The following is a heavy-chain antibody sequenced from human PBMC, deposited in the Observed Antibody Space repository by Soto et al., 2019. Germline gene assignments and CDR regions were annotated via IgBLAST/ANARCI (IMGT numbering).Heavy chain of an antibody. J-gene: IGHJ6*02. CDR2: ISAYNGNT. V-gene: IGHV1-18*01. Sequence: ASVKVSCKASGYTFTSYGISWVRQAPGQGLEWMGWISAYNGNTNYAQKLQVRVTMTTDTSTSTAYMELRSLRSDDTAVYYCARTDPYYDFWSGYYTERGYYGMDVWGQGTTVTVSS. CDR1: GYTFTSYG. D-gene: IGHD3-3*01. CDR3: ARTDPYYDFWSGYYTERGYYGMDV.